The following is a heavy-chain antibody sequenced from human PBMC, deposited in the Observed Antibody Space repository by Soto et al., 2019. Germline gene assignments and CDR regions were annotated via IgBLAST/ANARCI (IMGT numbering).Heavy chain of an antibody. D-gene: IGHD6-13*01. Sequence: NPGGSLRLSCAASGFTFSSYSMNWVRQAPGKGLEWVSSISSSSSYIYYADSVKGRFTISRDNAKNSLYLQMNSLRAEDTAVYYCARPGNSFSSLQTNSSSWYFRIYYYYYYGMDVWGQGTTVTVSS. J-gene: IGHJ6*02. V-gene: IGHV3-21*01. CDR2: ISSSSSYI. CDR3: ARPGNSFSSLQTNSSSWYFRIYYYYYYGMDV. CDR1: GFTFSSYS.